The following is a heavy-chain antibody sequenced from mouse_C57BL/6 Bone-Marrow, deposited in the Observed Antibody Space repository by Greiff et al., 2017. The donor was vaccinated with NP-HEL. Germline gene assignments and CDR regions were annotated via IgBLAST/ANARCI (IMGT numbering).Heavy chain of an antibody. Sequence: QVQLQQSGAELVRPGSSVKLSCKASGYTFTSYWMDWVKQRPGQGLEWIGNIYPSDSETHYNQKFKDKATLTVDKSSSTAYMQLSSLTSEDSAVYYCARGDSNYAFDYWGQGTTLTVSS. CDR1: GYTFTSYW. CDR2: IYPSDSET. J-gene: IGHJ2*01. D-gene: IGHD2-5*01. V-gene: IGHV1-61*01. CDR3: ARGDSNYAFDY.